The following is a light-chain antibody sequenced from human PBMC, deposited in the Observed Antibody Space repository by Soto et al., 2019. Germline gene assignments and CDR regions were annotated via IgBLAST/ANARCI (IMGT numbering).Light chain of an antibody. Sequence: DIQMTQSPSTLSASVGDRVTITCRASQSISSWLAWYQQKPGKAPKLLIYKASSLESGVPSRFSGSGSGTEFTLTSSSLQPDDFATYYCQQYNRYPYTFGQGTKLEIK. CDR3: QQYNRYPYT. CDR1: QSISSW. J-gene: IGKJ2*01. V-gene: IGKV1-5*03. CDR2: KAS.